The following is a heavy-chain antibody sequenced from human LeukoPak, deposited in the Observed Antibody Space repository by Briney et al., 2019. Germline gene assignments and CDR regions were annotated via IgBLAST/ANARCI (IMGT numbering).Heavy chain of an antibody. CDR2: ISGSGGST. CDR1: GFTFSSYA. CDR3: AKDLTPGLRYYYYYGMDV. J-gene: IGHJ6*02. Sequence: GGSLRPSCAASGFTFSSYAMSSVRQAPGKGLEWVSAISGSGGSTYYADSVKGRFTIYRDNSKNTLYLQMNSLRAEDTAVYYCAKDLTPGLRYYYYYGMDVWGQGTTVTVSS. D-gene: IGHD4/OR15-4a*01. V-gene: IGHV3-23*01.